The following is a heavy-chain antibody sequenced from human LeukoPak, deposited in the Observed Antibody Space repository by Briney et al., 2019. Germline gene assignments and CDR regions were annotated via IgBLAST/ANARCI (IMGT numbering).Heavy chain of an antibody. D-gene: IGHD3-10*01. V-gene: IGHV3-33*01. J-gene: IGHJ4*02. CDR2: IWYDGSNK. CDR1: GFTFSSYG. Sequence: AGGSLRLSCAASGFTFSSYGMHWVRQAPGKGLEWVAVIWYDGSNKYYADSVKGRFTISRDNSKNTLYLQMNSLRAEDTAVYYCARDINYYGSGSYLFLNDWGQGTLVTVSS. CDR3: ARDINYYGSGSYLFLND.